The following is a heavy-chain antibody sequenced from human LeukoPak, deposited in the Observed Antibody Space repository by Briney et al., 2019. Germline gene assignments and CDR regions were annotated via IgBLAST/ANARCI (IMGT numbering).Heavy chain of an antibody. V-gene: IGHV4-4*02. CDR3: ARRSGKYYFDY. J-gene: IGHJ4*02. CDR1: GGSISSSNW. Sequence: SGTLSLTCAVSGGSISSSNWWSWVRQPPGKGLEWIGEIYHSGSTNYNPSLKSRVTISVDTSKNQFSLKLSSVTAADTAVYYCARRSGKYYFDYWGQGTLVTVSS. CDR2: IYHSGST.